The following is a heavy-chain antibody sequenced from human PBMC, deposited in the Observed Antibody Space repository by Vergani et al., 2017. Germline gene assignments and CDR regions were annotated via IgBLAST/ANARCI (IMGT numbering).Heavy chain of an antibody. CDR1: GFTFSSYG. D-gene: IGHD6-19*01. V-gene: IGHV3-30*18. CDR3: AKDQLPHSSGWYFDY. J-gene: IGHJ4*02. Sequence: QVQLVESGGGVVQPGKFLRLSCAASGFTFSSYGMHWVRQAPGKGLEWVAVISYDGSNKYYVDSVKGRFTISRDNSKNTLYLQMNSLRAEDTAVYYCAKDQLPHSSGWYFDYWGQGTLVTVSS. CDR2: ISYDGSNK.